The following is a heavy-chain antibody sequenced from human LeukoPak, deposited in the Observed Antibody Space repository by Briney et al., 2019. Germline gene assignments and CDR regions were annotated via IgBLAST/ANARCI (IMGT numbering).Heavy chain of an antibody. CDR2: IDRGGST. Sequence: GGSLRLSCAASGFTVSSNYMNWVRQAPGKGLEWVSVIDRGGSTYYAVSVKGRFTISRDNSKNTLYLQMNSLRAEDTAVYYCAKDLQLLPMAYWGQGTLVTVSS. V-gene: IGHV3-53*01. J-gene: IGHJ4*02. CDR3: AKDLQLLPMAY. CDR1: GFTVSSNY. D-gene: IGHD2-2*01.